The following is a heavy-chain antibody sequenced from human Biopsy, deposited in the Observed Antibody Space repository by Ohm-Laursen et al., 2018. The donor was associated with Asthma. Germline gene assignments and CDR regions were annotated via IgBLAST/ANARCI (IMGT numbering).Heavy chain of an antibody. J-gene: IGHJ4*01. D-gene: IGHD3-10*01. V-gene: IGHV3-21*01. CDR1: GFDFSGYT. CDR2: ISGLSRYK. Sequence: SLRLSCTASGFDFSGYTMNWVRQAPGKGLEWVSSISGLSRYKYYSDSLRGRVPISRDNAKSSLHLQMSSLRAEDTAVYFCARDFTIGSGSPFHFWGPGTLVTVSS. CDR3: ARDFTIGSGSPFHF.